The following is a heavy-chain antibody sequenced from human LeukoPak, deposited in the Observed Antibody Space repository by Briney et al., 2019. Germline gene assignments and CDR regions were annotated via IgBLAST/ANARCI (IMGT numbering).Heavy chain of an antibody. CDR1: GDSIRSYY. Sequence: SETLSLTCTVSGDSIRSYYWSWIRQSPGKGLESIAYIYYNGRTDSNPSLKSRVTISLDMSKNQLSLKLNSVTAADTAVYYCVRHDYDTSWGLDWFFDLWGRGTLVIVSS. CDR3: VRHDYDTSWGLDWFFDL. V-gene: IGHV4-59*08. D-gene: IGHD2-2*01. CDR2: IYYNGRT. J-gene: IGHJ2*01.